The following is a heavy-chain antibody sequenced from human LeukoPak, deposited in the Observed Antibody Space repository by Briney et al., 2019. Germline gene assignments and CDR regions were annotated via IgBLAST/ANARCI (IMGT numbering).Heavy chain of an antibody. CDR3: ARDRILWFGELFYYGMDV. V-gene: IGHV3-48*03. D-gene: IGHD3-10*01. CDR1: GFTFSSYE. J-gene: IGHJ6*04. Sequence: GGSLRLSCAASGFTFSSYEMNWVRQAPGKGLEWVSYISSSGSTIYYADSVKGRFTISRDNAKNSLYLQINSLRAEDTAVYYCARDRILWFGELFYYGMDVWGKGTTVTVSS. CDR2: ISSSGSTI.